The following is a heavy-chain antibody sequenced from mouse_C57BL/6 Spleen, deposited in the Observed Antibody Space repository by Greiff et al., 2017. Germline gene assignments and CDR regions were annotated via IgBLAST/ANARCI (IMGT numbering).Heavy chain of an antibody. D-gene: IGHD4-1*01. J-gene: IGHJ2*01. CDR3: AITGVGRNGDY. CDR1: GYTFTSYW. Sequence: QVQLQQPGAELVKPGASVTVSCTASGYTFTSYWMHWVKQRPGQGLEWIGRIHPSDSDTNDNQKFKGKVTLTVDKYTSTAYMQLSSLTSEDSAVYSCAITGVGRNGDYWGQGTTLTVSS. V-gene: IGHV1-74*01. CDR2: IHPSDSDT.